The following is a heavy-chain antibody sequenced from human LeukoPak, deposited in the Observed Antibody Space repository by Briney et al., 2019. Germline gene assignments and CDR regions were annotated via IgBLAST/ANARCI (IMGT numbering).Heavy chain of an antibody. Sequence: ASVKVSCKASGYTFTGYYMHWVRQAPGQGLEWMGWINPNSGGTNYAQKFQGRVTMTRDTSISTAYMELSRLRFDDTALYYCARAHCSADSCYFYMDVWGKGTTVTVSS. CDR1: GYTFTGYY. J-gene: IGHJ6*03. D-gene: IGHD2-15*01. CDR2: INPNSGGT. CDR3: ARAHCSADSCYFYMDV. V-gene: IGHV1-2*02.